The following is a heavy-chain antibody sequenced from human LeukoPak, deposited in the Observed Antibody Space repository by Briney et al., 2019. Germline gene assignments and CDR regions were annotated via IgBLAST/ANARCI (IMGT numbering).Heavy chain of an antibody. Sequence: GESLKISCKGSGYTFASIWVGWVRQMPGKGLEWMALIYPGDSDTRYSPSFQGQVTISADKSISTAYLQWSSLKASDTAMYYCARRSDDSSGFPYSDWCQGTLVTVAS. CDR2: IYPGDSDT. D-gene: IGHD3-22*01. V-gene: IGHV5-51*01. CDR3: ARRSDDSSGFPYSD. J-gene: IGHJ4*02. CDR1: GYTFASIW.